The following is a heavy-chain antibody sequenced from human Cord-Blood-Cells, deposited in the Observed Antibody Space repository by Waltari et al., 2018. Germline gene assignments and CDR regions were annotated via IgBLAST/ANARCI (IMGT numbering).Heavy chain of an antibody. CDR1: GFPFSSLA. Sequence: QVQLVESGGGVVQPGRSLSLSCAASGFPFSSLALHWVRQAPGKGLEWVAVISYDGSNKYYADSVKGRFTISRDNSKNTLYLQMNSLRAEDTAVYYCARDLFGDLWGRGTLVTVSS. J-gene: IGHJ2*01. D-gene: IGHD3-3*01. CDR2: ISYDGSNK. CDR3: ARDLFGDL. V-gene: IGHV3-30-3*01.